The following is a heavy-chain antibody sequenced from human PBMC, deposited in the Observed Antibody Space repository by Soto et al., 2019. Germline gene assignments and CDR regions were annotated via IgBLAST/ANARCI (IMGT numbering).Heavy chain of an antibody. CDR3: ARDSSSSPRYGMDV. CDR1: GGSIGSSSYY. V-gene: IGHV4-39*01. D-gene: IGHD6-6*01. J-gene: IGHJ6*02. CDR2: LYYTGTT. Sequence: SETLSLTCSVSGGSIGSSSYYFGWIRQPPGKGLEWIGSLYYTGTTYYNSSLKSRVTISADKSQNQFSLRLSSVTAADTAVYYCARDSSSSPRYGMDVWGQGTTVTVSS.